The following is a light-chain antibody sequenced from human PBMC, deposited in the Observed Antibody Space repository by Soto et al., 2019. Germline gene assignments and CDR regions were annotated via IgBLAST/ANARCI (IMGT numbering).Light chain of an antibody. CDR3: QQYSDWTET. J-gene: IGKJ1*01. CDR2: DAS. V-gene: IGKV3-15*01. Sequence: EIVMTQSPATLSVSPGERATLSCRASQSVGSTLAWYQQKVGQAPRLLIYDASARATGIPARFSGSGSGTELTLTISSLQSEDFAVYYCQQYSDWTETFGQGTKVDIK. CDR1: QSVGST.